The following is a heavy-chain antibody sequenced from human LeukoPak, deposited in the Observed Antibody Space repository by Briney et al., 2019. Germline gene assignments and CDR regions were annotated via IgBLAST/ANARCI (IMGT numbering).Heavy chain of an antibody. D-gene: IGHD3-10*01. CDR3: ARDSRTYYYGSGSYFDS. J-gene: IGHJ4*02. Sequence: ASVKVSCKASGYTFTSYYMHWVRQAPGQGLEWMGIINPSGGSTSYAQKFQGRVTMTRDTSTSTVYMELSSLRSEDTAVYYCARDSRTYYYGSGSYFDSWGQGTLVTVSS. CDR2: INPSGGST. V-gene: IGHV1-46*01. CDR1: GYTFTSYY.